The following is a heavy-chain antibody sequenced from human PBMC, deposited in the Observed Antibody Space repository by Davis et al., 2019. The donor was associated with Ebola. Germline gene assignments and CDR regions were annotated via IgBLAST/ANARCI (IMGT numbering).Heavy chain of an antibody. CDR3: AKLAGDSSSLYDGGGIVNFAY. J-gene: IGHJ4*01. V-gene: IGHV3-7*01. Sequence: GESLKISCAASGFTFSSYWMSWVRQAPGKGLEWVANIKQDGSEKYYVDSVKGRFTISRDNAKNSLYLQMNSLRAEDTAVYYCAKLAGDSSSLYDGGGIVNFAYWGQGTLVTVSS. CDR2: IKQDGSEK. CDR1: GFTFSSYW. D-gene: IGHD6-13*01.